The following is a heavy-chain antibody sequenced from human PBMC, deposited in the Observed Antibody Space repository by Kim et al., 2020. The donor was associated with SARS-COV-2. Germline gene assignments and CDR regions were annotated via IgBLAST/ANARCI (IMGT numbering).Heavy chain of an antibody. CDR1: GFTFRTYA. V-gene: IGHV3-23*01. CDR2: ISGSGGST. J-gene: IGHJ4*02. D-gene: IGHD5-18*01. Sequence: GGSLRLSCAASGFTFRTYAMSWVRQAPGKGLEWVSAISGSGGSTYYADSVKGRFAISRDNSKNTLYLQMNSLRVEDTAVYYCAKVEYSYGLALFDYWGQGTLVTASS. CDR3: AKVEYSYGLALFDY.